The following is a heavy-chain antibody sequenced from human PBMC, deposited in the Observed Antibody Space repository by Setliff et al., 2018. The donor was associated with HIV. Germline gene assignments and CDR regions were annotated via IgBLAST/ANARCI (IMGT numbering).Heavy chain of an antibody. V-gene: IGHV4-59*08. D-gene: IGHD3-16*01. Sequence: LSLTCSVSGDSSSSHCWSWVRQSPGKGLEWIGSVYHSGRTNYSPSLKSRVTISVDTSKNQFSLKLNSVTAADTAVYYCARQGAQQELTPYYSYGMDVWGQGTTVTVSS. CDR1: GDSSSSHC. CDR3: ARQGAQQELTPYYSYGMDV. CDR2: VYHSGRT. J-gene: IGHJ6*02.